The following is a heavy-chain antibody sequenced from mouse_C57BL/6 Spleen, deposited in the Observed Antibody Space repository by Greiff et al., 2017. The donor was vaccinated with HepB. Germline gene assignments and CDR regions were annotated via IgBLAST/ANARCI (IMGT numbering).Heavy chain of an antibody. J-gene: IGHJ1*03. V-gene: IGHV3-5*01. CDR1: GISITTGNYR. CDR3: ARDYYGSSYGYWYFDV. D-gene: IGHD1-1*01. Sequence: EVQLQESGPGLVKPSQTVFLTCTVTGISITTGNYRWSWIRQFPGNKLEWIGYIYYSGTITYNPSLTSRTTITRDTPKNQFFLEMNSLTAEDTATYYCARDYYGSSYGYWYFDVWGTGTTVTVSS. CDR2: IYYSGTI.